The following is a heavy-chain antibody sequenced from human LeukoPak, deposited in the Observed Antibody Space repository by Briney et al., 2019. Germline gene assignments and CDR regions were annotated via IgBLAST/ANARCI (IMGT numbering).Heavy chain of an antibody. CDR2: IYYSGST. Sequence: SETLSLTCTVSGGSISSYYWSWIRQPPGKGLEWIGYIYYSGSTNYTPSLKSRVTISVDTTKNQFSLKLSSVTAADTAVYYCARAGIDKTYYYDSSGYYGPYYFDYWGQGTLVTVSS. CDR3: ARAGIDKTYYYDSSGYYGPYYFDY. V-gene: IGHV4-59*08. CDR1: GGSISSYY. D-gene: IGHD3-22*01. J-gene: IGHJ4*02.